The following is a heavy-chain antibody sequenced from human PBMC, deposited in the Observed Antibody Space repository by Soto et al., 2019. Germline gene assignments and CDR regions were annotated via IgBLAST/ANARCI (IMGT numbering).Heavy chain of an antibody. D-gene: IGHD2-15*01. V-gene: IGHV1-46*03. Sequence: SVKVSCKASGYTFTSYYMDWVRQAPGRGLEWMGIINPSGGSTSYAQKFQGRVTMTRDTSTSTVYMELSSLRSEDTAVYYCAREGDIYCSGGSCYGPTPPPFDYWGQGTLVTVSS. CDR2: INPSGGST. CDR3: AREGDIYCSGGSCYGPTPPPFDY. J-gene: IGHJ4*02. CDR1: GYTFTSYY.